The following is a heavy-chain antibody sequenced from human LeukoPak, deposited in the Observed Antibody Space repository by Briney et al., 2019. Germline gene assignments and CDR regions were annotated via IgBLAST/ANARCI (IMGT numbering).Heavy chain of an antibody. V-gene: IGHV3-23*01. CDR3: AKGLWHSISAGDY. CDR1: GFTFNSYA. CDR2: ISGSGDAT. Sequence: GGSLGLSCTASGFTFNSYAMNWVRQPPGKGLEWVSAISGSGDATKCADSLKGRFTISRDNSKNTLYLQMDSLRAEDTAIYYCAKGLWHSISAGDYWGQGTLVTVSS. J-gene: IGHJ4*02. D-gene: IGHD1-14*01.